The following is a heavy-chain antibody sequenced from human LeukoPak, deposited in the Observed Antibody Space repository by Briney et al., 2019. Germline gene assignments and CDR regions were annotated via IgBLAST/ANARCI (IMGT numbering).Heavy chain of an antibody. CDR2: INPNSGGT. Sequence: ASVKVSCKASGYTFTGYYMHWVRQAPGQGLEWMGWINPNSGGTNYAQKFQGRVTMTRDTSISTAYMELSRLRSDDTAVYYCARVLDTAMVYYFDYWGQGTLVIVSS. V-gene: IGHV1-2*02. D-gene: IGHD5-18*01. CDR3: ARVLDTAMVYYFDY. CDR1: GYTFTGYY. J-gene: IGHJ4*02.